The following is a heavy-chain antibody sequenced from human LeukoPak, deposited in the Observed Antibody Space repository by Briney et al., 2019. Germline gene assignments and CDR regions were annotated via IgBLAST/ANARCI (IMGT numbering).Heavy chain of an antibody. Sequence: GGSLRLSCAASGFTFSSYGMHWVRQAPGKGLEWVAVISYDGSNKYYADSVKGRFTISRDNSKNTLYLQMNSLRAEDTAVYYCAKDQVTMINNWFVPWGQGTLVTVSS. V-gene: IGHV3-30*18. CDR2: ISYDGSNK. CDR3: AKDQVTMINNWFVP. D-gene: IGHD3-22*01. J-gene: IGHJ5*02. CDR1: GFTFSSYG.